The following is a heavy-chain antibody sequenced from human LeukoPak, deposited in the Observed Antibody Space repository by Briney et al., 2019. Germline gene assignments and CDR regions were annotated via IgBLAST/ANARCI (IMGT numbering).Heavy chain of an antibody. CDR3: ARSRYNWNYYFDY. Sequence: SETLSLTCTVSGDSISGYYWSWIRQPPGKGLEWIGYIYYSGTTNYNPSLNSRVTIPVDTSKNEASLKLSSVTAADTAVYYCARSRYNWNYYFDYWGQGTLVTVSS. J-gene: IGHJ4*02. CDR2: IYYSGTT. D-gene: IGHD1-7*01. CDR1: GDSISGYY. V-gene: IGHV4-59*01.